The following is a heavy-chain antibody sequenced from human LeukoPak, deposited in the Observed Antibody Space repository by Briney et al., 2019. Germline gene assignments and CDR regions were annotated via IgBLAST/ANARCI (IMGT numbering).Heavy chain of an antibody. CDR1: GDSISSGDHY. J-gene: IGHJ4*02. V-gene: IGHV4-30-4*01. CDR2: IYYLGTT. Sequence: SETLSLTCSVFGDSISSGDHYWSWIRQPPGKGLEWLGHIYYLGTTYDNPSLKSRLTLSVDTSKNQFSLKLSSVTAADTAVYYCASTICISTSCYPGVVDYWGQGTLVTVSS. CDR3: ASTICISTSCYPGVVDY. D-gene: IGHD2-2*01.